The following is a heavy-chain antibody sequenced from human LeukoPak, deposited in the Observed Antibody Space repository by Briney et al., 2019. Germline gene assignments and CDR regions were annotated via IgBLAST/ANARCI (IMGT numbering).Heavy chain of an antibody. CDR3: AKWGDYDILTGYYDSDY. J-gene: IGHJ4*02. V-gene: IGHV3-23*01. CDR2: IGGRDGGT. CDR1: GFIFSNYA. Sequence: PGGSLRLSCAASGFIFSNYAMSWVRQAPGRGLEWVSAIGGRDGGTHYADSVKGRFTVSRDDPKNTLYLQMNTLRAEDTAVYYCAKWGDYDILTGYYDSDYWGQGTLVTVSS. D-gene: IGHD3-9*01.